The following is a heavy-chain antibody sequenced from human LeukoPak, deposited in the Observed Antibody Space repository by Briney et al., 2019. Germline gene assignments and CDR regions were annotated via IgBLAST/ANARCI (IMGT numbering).Heavy chain of an antibody. V-gene: IGHV1-24*01. D-gene: IGHD4/OR15-4a*01. CDR3: AIGAAFDPLTFDF. CDR2: FEPEHGET. CDR1: GGTFSSYA. Sequence: GASVKVSCKASGGTFSSYAINWVRQAPGKGLEWLGGFEPEHGETIYAQKFQGRVTVTEDTSSDTGYMELSSLRSEDTAIYYCAIGAAFDPLTFDFWGQGTLVTVSS. J-gene: IGHJ4*02.